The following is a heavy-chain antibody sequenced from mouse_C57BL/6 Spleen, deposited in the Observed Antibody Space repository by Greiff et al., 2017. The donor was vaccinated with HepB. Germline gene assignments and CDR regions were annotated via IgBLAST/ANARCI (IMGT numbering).Heavy chain of an antibody. Sequence: EVQLQQSGPELVKPGASVKISCKASGYTFTDYYMNWVKQSHGKSLEWIGDINPNNGGTSYNQKFKGKATLTVDKSSSTAYMELRSLTSEDSAVYYCARSGGNFPLGYWGQGTTLTVSS. V-gene: IGHV1-26*01. CDR1: GYTFTDYY. J-gene: IGHJ2*01. CDR3: ARSGGNFPLGY. CDR2: INPNNGGT. D-gene: IGHD2-1*01.